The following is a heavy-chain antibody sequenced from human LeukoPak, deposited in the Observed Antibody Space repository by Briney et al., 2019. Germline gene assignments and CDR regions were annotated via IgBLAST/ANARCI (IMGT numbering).Heavy chain of an antibody. CDR2: IWYDGSNK. J-gene: IGHJ6*02. CDR3: ARDLTQLGVGVYYYYYGMDV. D-gene: IGHD3-16*01. V-gene: IGHV3-33*01. Sequence: GGSLRLSCAASGFTFSSYGMHWVCQAPGKGLEWVAVIWYDGSNKYYADSVKGRFTISRDNSKNTLYLQMNSLRAEDTAVYYCARDLTQLGVGVYYYYYGMDVWGQGTTVTVSS. CDR1: GFTFSSYG.